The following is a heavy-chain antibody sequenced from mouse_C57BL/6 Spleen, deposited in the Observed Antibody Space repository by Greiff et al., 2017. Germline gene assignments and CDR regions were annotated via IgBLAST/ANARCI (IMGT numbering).Heavy chain of an antibody. Sequence: DVMLVESGGGLVQPGGSMKLSCDASGFTFSDAWMDWVRQSPEKGIEWVAEIRNKANNHATYYAESVKGRFTISRDDSKSSVYMQRNSLRAEDTGIYYWTLANWDGGYYFDYWGQGTTLTVSS. CDR2: IRNKANNHAT. J-gene: IGHJ2*01. V-gene: IGHV6-6*01. D-gene: IGHD4-1*01. CDR1: GFTFSDAW. CDR3: TLANWDGGYYFDY.